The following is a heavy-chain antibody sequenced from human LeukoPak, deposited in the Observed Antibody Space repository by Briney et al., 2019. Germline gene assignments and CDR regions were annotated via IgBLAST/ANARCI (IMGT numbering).Heavy chain of an antibody. Sequence: PSETLSLTCTVSGGSISSSSYYWGWIRQPPGKGLEWIGSIYYSGSTYYNPSLKSRVTMSVDTSNNQFSLKLSSVTAADTAVYYCAREPPDYCGGDCSGDYWGQGTLVTVSS. CDR2: IYYSGST. CDR3: AREPPDYCGGDCSGDY. CDR1: GGSISSSSYY. J-gene: IGHJ4*02. D-gene: IGHD2-21*02. V-gene: IGHV4-39*07.